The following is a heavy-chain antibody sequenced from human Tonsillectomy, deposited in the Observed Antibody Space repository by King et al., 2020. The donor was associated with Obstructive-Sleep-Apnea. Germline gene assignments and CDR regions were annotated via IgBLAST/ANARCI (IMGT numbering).Heavy chain of an antibody. D-gene: IGHD3-22*01. Sequence: VQLGESGAEVKKPGESLKISCKGSGYSFTSNWIGRVRQMPGEGLEWMGIIYPDDSDTEYSPAFQGQVTISADKSIKTAFLRWSSLRASDTAMYYCTLYDSSGYAPYWGQGTLVTVSS. CDR2: IYPDDSDT. J-gene: IGHJ4*02. CDR1: GYSFTSNW. V-gene: IGHV5-51*01. CDR3: TLYDSSGYAPY.